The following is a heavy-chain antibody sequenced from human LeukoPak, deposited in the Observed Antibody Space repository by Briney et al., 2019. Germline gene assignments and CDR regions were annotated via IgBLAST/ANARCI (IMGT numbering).Heavy chain of an antibody. V-gene: IGHV3-30*14. D-gene: IGHD1-1*01. CDR3: ARDVTTFLLPNAYAFDI. CDR1: GFTFNRYA. Sequence: GGSLRLSCAASGFTFNRYAMHWVRQAPGKGLEWVASLSYDGYNKQYADSVKGRFTISRGISDDTLYLQMNSLRGDDTALYYCARDVTTFLLPNAYAFDIWGLGTMLTVSS. CDR2: LSYDGYNK. J-gene: IGHJ3*02.